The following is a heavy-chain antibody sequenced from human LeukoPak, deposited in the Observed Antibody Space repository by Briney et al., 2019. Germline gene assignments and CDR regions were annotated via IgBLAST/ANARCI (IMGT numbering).Heavy chain of an antibody. J-gene: IGHJ3*02. Sequence: SETLSLTCTVSGGSISSGNYYWNWLGQHPGKGLEWIGYIYYTGSTYYNPSLKSRVTISIDTSKNQFPLELSSVTAADTAVYYCARETTPRAFDIWGQGTMVTVSS. CDR3: ARETTPRAFDI. V-gene: IGHV4-31*03. CDR2: IYYTGST. CDR1: GGSISSGNYY. D-gene: IGHD1-1*01.